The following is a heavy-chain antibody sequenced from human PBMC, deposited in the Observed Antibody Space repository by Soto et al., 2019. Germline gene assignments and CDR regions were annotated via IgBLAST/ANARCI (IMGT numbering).Heavy chain of an antibody. D-gene: IGHD3-9*01. Sequence: PSETLSLTCTVSGGSISSYYWSWIRQTPGKGLEWIGYIFYFWSTNYNPSLKSRVTLSIDTSKNQLSLKLSSVTAADTAVYYCARHSPDFDWLSQFDYWGQGTLVTVSS. CDR2: IFYFWST. CDR3: ARHSPDFDWLSQFDY. CDR1: GGSISSYY. V-gene: IGHV4-59*08. J-gene: IGHJ4*02.